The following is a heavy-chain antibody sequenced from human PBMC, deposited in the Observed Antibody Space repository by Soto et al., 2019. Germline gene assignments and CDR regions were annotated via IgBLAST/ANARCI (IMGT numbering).Heavy chain of an antibody. CDR1: GGTFTNFA. V-gene: IGHV1-69*06. J-gene: IGHJ6*02. Sequence: GASVKVSCKASGGTFTNFAIDWVRQAPGQGLEWMGGIIPVFGTTYYAQMFQGTVTITADRSTSTTYMELSSLRSEDTAVYYCARSLCSDNSCYSGYYHYYGLDVWGQGTAVTVSS. CDR2: IIPVFGTT. D-gene: IGHD2-15*01. CDR3: ARSLCSDNSCYSGYYHYYGLDV.